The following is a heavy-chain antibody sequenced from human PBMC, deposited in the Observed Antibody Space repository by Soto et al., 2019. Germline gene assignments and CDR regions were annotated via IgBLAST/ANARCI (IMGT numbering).Heavy chain of an antibody. CDR3: AKWPNWFEP. Sequence: QVQLQESGPGLVKPSETLSLTCTVSGGSVSSGTYYWSWIRQPPGKGLEWIGYISYSGSTNYNPSLKSRVTISVDTSKNQFSLKLSSVTAADTAVYYCAKWPNWFEPWGQGPLVTVSS. CDR1: GGSVSSGTYY. D-gene: IGHD2-8*01. V-gene: IGHV4-61*01. CDR2: ISYSGST. J-gene: IGHJ5*02.